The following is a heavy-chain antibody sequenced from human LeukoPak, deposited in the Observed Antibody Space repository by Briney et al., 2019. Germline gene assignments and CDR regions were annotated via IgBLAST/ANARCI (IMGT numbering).Heavy chain of an antibody. CDR2: ISSSGSTI. J-gene: IGHJ4*02. CDR1: GFTFSSYE. Sequence: GGSLRLSCAASGFTFSSYEMNWVRQAPGKGLEWVSYISSSGSTIYYADSVKGRFTISRDNAKNSLYLQMNSLRAEDTAVYYCARDQSSDWYIDYWGQGTLVTVSS. D-gene: IGHD6-19*01. V-gene: IGHV3-48*03. CDR3: ARDQSSDWYIDY.